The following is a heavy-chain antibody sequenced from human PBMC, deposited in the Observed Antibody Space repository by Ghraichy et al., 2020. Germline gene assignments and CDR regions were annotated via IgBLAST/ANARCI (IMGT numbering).Heavy chain of an antibody. J-gene: IGHJ2*01. V-gene: IGHV4-4*07. CDR1: GGSISSYY. CDR2: IYTSGST. CDR3: ARDMYYDNYWYFDL. D-gene: IGHD3-22*01. Sequence: SQTLSLTCTVSGGSISSYYWSWIRQPAGKGLEWIGRIYTSGSTNYNPSLKSRVTMSVDTSKNQFSLKLSSVTAADTAVYYCARDMYYDNYWYFDLWGRGTLVTVSS.